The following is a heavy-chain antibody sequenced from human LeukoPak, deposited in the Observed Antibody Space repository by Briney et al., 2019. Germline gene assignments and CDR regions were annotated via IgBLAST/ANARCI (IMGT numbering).Heavy chain of an antibody. D-gene: IGHD3-22*01. CDR2: IDYSGDTT. V-gene: IGHV3-23*01. CDR1: GFTLSSYE. J-gene: IGHJ5*02. CDR3: AKDEYYYDSSVWFDP. Sequence: GGSLRLSCTASGFTLSSYEMTWIRQAPGKGLEWVSSIDYSGDTTYYADSVKGRFTISRDNSKSTLFLQLSSLRADDTAVYYCAKDEYYYDSSVWFDPWGQGTLVTVSS.